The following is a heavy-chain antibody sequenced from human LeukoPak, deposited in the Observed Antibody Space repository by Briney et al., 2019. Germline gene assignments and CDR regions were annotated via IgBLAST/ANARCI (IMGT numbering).Heavy chain of an antibody. Sequence: HPGGSLRLSCAASGFTFSSYFMSWVRQAPGKGLEWVAYIKQDGSEKYYVDSVKGRFTISRDNAKNSLYLQMNSLRAEDSAVYYCARSSRGDSSGYYPFDYWGQGTLVTVSS. CDR3: ARSSRGDSSGYYPFDY. V-gene: IGHV3-7*01. J-gene: IGHJ4*02. D-gene: IGHD3-22*01. CDR1: GFTFSSYF. CDR2: IKQDGSEK.